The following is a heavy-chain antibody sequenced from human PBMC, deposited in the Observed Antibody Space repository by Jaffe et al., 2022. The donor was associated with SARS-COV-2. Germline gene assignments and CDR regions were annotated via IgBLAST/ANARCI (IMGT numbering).Heavy chain of an antibody. CDR1: GFTFSSYI. J-gene: IGHJ6*03. D-gene: IGHD5-18*01. V-gene: IGHV3-30*04. Sequence: QVHLVESGGGVVQPGRSLRLSCAASGFTFSSYIIHWVRQAPGKGLEWVAVISHDGSKKNYADSVKGRFTISRDNSKNTQYLQMNSLRAEDTAVYYCARDLGGGHTYYQDYFYYYYMDVWGKGTTVTVSS. CDR2: ISHDGSKK. CDR3: ARDLGGGHTYYQDYFYYYYMDV.